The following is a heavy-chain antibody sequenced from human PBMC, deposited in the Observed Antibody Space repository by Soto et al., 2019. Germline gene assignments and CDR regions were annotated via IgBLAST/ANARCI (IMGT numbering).Heavy chain of an antibody. D-gene: IGHD5-18*01. V-gene: IGHV4-34*01. J-gene: IGHJ4*02. CDR1: GGSFSGYY. CDR3: AREYDTAMVYFEY. CDR2: INHSGST. Sequence: QVQLQQWGAGLLKPSETLSLTCAVYGGSFSGYYWSWIRQPPGKGLEWIGEINHSGSTNYNPSLKSRVTISVDTSKNQFSLKLSSVTAADTAVYYCAREYDTAMVYFEYWGQGTLVTVSS.